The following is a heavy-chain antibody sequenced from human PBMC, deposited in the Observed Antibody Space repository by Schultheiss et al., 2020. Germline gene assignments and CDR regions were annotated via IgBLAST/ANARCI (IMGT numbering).Heavy chain of an antibody. D-gene: IGHD2-15*01. Sequence: SVKVSCKASGGTFSSYAISWVRQAPGQGLEWMGGIIPIFGTANYAQKFQGRVTMTRNTSISTAYMELSSLRSEDTAVYYCARADGGLYCSGGSCSFFDYWGQGTLVTVSS. J-gene: IGHJ4*02. CDR1: GGTFSSYA. V-gene: IGHV1-69*05. CDR3: ARADGGLYCSGGSCSFFDY. CDR2: IIPIFGTA.